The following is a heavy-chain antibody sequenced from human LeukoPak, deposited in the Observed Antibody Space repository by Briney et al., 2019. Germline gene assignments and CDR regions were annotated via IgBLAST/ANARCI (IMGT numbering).Heavy chain of an antibody. J-gene: IGHJ5*02. CDR1: GFTFSSYG. CDR2: ISSSSSYI. Sequence: PGGSLRLSCAASGFTFSSYGMHWVRQAPGKGLEWVSSISSSSSYIYYADSVKGRFTISRDNAKNSLYLQMNSLRAEDTAVYYCARDLFRRGYSGSYFNWFDPWGQGTLVTVSS. D-gene: IGHD1-26*01. CDR3: ARDLFRRGYSGSYFNWFDP. V-gene: IGHV3-21*01.